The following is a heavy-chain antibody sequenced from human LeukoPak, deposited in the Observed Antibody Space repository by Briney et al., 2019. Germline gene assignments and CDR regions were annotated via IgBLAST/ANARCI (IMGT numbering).Heavy chain of an antibody. CDR2: ISSSSSTI. J-gene: IGHJ4*02. Sequence: GSLRLSCAASGFTFSSYSMNWVRQAPGKGLEWVSYISSSSSTIYYADSVKGRFTISRDNAKNSPYLQMNSLRAEDTAVYYCAREGYDYAFDYWGQGTLVTVSS. CDR3: AREGYDYAFDY. CDR1: GFTFSSYS. D-gene: IGHD3-16*01. V-gene: IGHV3-48*04.